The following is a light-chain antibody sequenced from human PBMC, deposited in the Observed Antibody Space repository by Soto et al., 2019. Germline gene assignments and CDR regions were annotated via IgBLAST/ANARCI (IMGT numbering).Light chain of an antibody. CDR3: HEHNTCPT. CDR1: QSVSSN. J-gene: IGKJ1*01. CDR2: GAS. Sequence: EIVMTQSPATLSVSPGERATLSCRASQSVSSNLAWYQQKPGQAPRLLIYGASTRATGIPARFSGSGSGTEFTLTISSLQFLVLRVYHRHEHNTCPTLGQ. V-gene: IGKV3-15*01.